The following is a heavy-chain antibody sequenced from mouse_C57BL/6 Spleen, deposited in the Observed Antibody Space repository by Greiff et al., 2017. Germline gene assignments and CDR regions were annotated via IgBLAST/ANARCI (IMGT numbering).Heavy chain of an antibody. V-gene: IGHV5-17*01. CDR2: ISSGSSTI. Sequence: DVHLVESGGGLVKPGGSLKLSCAASGFTFSDYGMHWVRQAPGKGLEWVAYISSGSSTIYYADTVKGRFTISRDNAKSTLYLQMTSLRSEDTAMYYCARVGYYGEYSFDYWGQGTSLTVSS. CDR1: GFTFSDYG. J-gene: IGHJ2*02. CDR3: ARVGYYGEYSFDY. D-gene: IGHD1-1*01.